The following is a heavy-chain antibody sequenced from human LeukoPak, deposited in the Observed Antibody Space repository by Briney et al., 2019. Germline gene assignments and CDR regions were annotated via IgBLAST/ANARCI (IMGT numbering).Heavy chain of an antibody. CDR1: GGSISSSSYY. CDR2: IYYSGST. V-gene: IGHV4-39*07. Sequence: SETLPLTCTVSGGSISSSSYYWGWIRQPPGKGLEWIGSIYYSGSTYYNPSLKSRVTISVDTSKNQFSLKLSSVTAADTAVYYCARAGVNIAAAGFDPWGQGTLVTVSS. D-gene: IGHD6-13*01. CDR3: ARAGVNIAAAGFDP. J-gene: IGHJ5*02.